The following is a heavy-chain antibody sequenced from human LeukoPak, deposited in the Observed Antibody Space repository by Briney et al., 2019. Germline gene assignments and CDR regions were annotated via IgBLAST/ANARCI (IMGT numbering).Heavy chain of an antibody. D-gene: IGHD3-3*01. CDR3: ARGGAATILTLNWLAP. Sequence: GGSLKISCKGFGYSFTTYWIGWVRQMPGKGLEWIGNIYPGDSDTKYSPSFQGQVTISADKSISTAYLQWSSLKASDTAMYYCARGGAATILTLNWLAPWGQGTLVTVSS. CDR2: IYPGDSDT. J-gene: IGHJ5*02. V-gene: IGHV5-51*01. CDR1: GYSFTTYW.